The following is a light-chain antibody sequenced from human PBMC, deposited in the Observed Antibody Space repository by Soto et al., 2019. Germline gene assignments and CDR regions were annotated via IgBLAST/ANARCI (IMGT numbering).Light chain of an antibody. CDR3: QQYTNWPPYT. V-gene: IGKV3-15*01. CDR1: QSVSSN. CDR2: GAS. Sequence: EIVMTQSPATLSMSPRERATLSCRASQSVSSNLVWYQQKPGQAPRLLIYGASTRANGIPARFSGSGSGTEFTLTISSLQSEDFAVYYCQQYTNWPPYTFGQGTKVDIK. J-gene: IGKJ2*01.